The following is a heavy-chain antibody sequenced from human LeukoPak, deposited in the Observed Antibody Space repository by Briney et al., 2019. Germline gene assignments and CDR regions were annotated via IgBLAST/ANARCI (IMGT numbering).Heavy chain of an antibody. CDR2: IIPIFGTA. J-gene: IGHJ3*02. CDR1: RGTFSSYA. D-gene: IGHD3-10*01. CDR3: ARRITMVRGDAFDI. Sequence: ASVKVSCKASRGTFSSYAISWVRQAPGQGLEWMGGIIPIFGTANYAQKFQGRVTITADESTSTAYMELSSLRSEDTAVYYCARRITMVRGDAFDIWGQGTMVTVSS. V-gene: IGHV1-69*13.